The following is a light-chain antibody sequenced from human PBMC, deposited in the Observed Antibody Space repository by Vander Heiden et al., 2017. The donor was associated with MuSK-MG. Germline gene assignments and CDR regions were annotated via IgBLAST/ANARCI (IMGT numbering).Light chain of an antibody. Sequence: HSVLTQPPSVSGAPGQRVTISCTGSSSNIGAGYDVHWYQQLPGTAPKLLIYGNSNRPSGVPDRFSGSKSGTSASLAITGLQAEDEADYYCQSYDSSFVFGGGTKLTVL. V-gene: IGLV1-40*01. J-gene: IGLJ2*01. CDR1: SSNIGAGYD. CDR3: QSYDSSFV. CDR2: GNS.